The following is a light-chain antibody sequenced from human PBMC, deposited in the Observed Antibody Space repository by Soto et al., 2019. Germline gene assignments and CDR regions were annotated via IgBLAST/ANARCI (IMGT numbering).Light chain of an antibody. V-gene: IGLV2-8*01. Sequence: QSALTQPPSASGSPGQSLTISCKGSNRDVGAYKYVSWYQQRPGTAPKMIIFEVDKRPSGVPNRFSGSRSGDKASLTVSGRQTEDDGLYYCAAHAGVNTWLFGGGTKVTVL. CDR3: AAHAGVNTWL. CDR2: EVD. CDR1: NRDVGAYKY. J-gene: IGLJ3*02.